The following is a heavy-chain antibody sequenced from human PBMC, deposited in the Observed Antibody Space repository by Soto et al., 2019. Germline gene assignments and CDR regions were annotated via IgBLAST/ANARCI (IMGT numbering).Heavy chain of an antibody. CDR2: IYYSGST. CDR3: AMGMSVIEY. J-gene: IGHJ4*02. CDR1: GSSISSYY. D-gene: IGHD7-27*01. Sequence: SETLSVTCTVSGSSISSYYWSWSRQPPGKGLEWIGYIYYSGSTNYNPSLKSRVTISVDTSKNQFSLKLSSVTAADTAVSYCAMGMSVIEYRDQGTLVIVYS. V-gene: IGHV4-59*01.